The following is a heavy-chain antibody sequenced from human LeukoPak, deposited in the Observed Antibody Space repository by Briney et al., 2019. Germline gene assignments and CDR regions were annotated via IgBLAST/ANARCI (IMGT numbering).Heavy chain of an antibody. CDR1: NYTYTDYG. CDR2: ISAYNGHT. V-gene: IGHV1-18*01. CDR3: ARALAVTGRGPRDFDF. D-gene: IGHD6-19*01. Sequence: ASVKVSCKASNYTYTDYGINWVRQAPGQGLEWVGWISAYNGHTYYAQKFQGRITMTTDTSTATAHMELRSLRSDDTAVNYCARALAVTGRGPRDFDFWGQGTLVTVSS. J-gene: IGHJ4*02.